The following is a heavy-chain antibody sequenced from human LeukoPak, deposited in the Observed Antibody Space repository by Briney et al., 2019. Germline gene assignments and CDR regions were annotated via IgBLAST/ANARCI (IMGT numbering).Heavy chain of an antibody. Sequence: SETLSLTCTVSGGSISGYYWSWIRQPPGKGLELIGYIYSTGITDYNPSLKSRVTISVDTSKNQFSLKLSSVTAADTAVYYCARTVRRTYYYDSSGYYFQHWGQGTLVTVSS. CDR2: IYSTGIT. CDR3: ARTVRRTYYYDSSGYYFQH. J-gene: IGHJ1*01. V-gene: IGHV4-59*01. CDR1: GGSISGYY. D-gene: IGHD3-22*01.